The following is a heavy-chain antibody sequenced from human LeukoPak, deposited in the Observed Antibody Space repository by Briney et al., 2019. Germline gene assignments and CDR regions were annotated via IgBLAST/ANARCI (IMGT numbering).Heavy chain of an antibody. CDR2: ISAYNGNT. CDR1: GYTFTSYG. V-gene: IGHV1-18*01. D-gene: IGHD6-19*01. J-gene: IGHJ3*02. Sequence: ASVKVSCKASGYTFTSYGISWVRQAPGQGLEWMGRISAYNGNTNYAQKLQGRVTMTTDTSTSTAYMELRSLRSDDTAVYYCARDSRWLVPRAFDIWGQGTMVTVSS. CDR3: ARDSRWLVPRAFDI.